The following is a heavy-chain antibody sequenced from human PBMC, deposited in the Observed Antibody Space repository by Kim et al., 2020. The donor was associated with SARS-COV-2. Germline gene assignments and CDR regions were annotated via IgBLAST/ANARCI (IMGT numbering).Heavy chain of an antibody. Sequence: ASMKVSCKVSGYTLTELSMHWVRQAPGKGLEWMGGFDPEDGETIYAQKFQGRVTMTEDTSTDTAYLELSSMRFEETAVYYCATAVHITIIGVVAAFDIWGQGKMVTVSS. CDR2: FDPEDGET. D-gene: IGHD3-3*01. J-gene: IGHJ3*02. CDR1: GYTLTELS. V-gene: IGHV1-24*01. CDR3: ATAVHITIIGVVAAFDI.